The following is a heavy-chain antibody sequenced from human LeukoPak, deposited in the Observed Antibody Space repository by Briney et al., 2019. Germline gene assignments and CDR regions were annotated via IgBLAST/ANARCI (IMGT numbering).Heavy chain of an antibody. CDR3: TRFGGRDYGDAEDI. V-gene: IGHV3-49*03. CDR2: IRSKAYGGTT. CDR1: GFTFGDYA. D-gene: IGHD4-17*01. Sequence: GGSLRLSCTASGFTFGDYAMSWFRQAPGKGLEWVGFIRSKAYGGTTEYAASVKGRFTISRDDSKSIAYLQMNSLKTEDTAVYYCTRFGGRDYGDAEDIWGQGTMVTVSS. J-gene: IGHJ3*02.